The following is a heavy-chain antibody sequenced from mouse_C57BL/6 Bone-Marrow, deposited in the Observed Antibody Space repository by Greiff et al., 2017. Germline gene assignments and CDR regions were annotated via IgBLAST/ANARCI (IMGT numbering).Heavy chain of an antibody. CDR2: ISGGGGNT. D-gene: IGHD1-1*01. CDR1: GFTFSSYT. V-gene: IGHV5-9*01. J-gene: IGHJ1*03. CDR3: ARPYDYGSGYDGYCDV. Sequence: EVNVVESGGGLVKPGGSLKLSCAASGFTFSSYTMSWVRQTPEKRLEWVATISGGGGNTYYPDSVKGRSTISRDNAKNTLYLQMSSLRSAYTALSYCARPYDYGSGYDGYCDVWGTGTTVTVSS.